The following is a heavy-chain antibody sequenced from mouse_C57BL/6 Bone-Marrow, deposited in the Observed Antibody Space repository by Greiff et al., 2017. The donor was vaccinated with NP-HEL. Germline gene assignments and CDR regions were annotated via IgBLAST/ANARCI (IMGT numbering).Heavy chain of an antibody. CDR3: ARGALYYGPWLAY. Sequence: VQLQQSVAELVRPGASVKLSCTASGFNIKNTYMHWVKQRPEQGLEWIGRIDPATGNTKYAPKFQGKATITADTSSNTAYLQLSSLTSEDPAIYYCARGALYYGPWLAYWGQGTLVTVSA. J-gene: IGHJ3*01. CDR1: GFNIKNTY. V-gene: IGHV14-3*01. D-gene: IGHD1-1*01. CDR2: IDPATGNT.